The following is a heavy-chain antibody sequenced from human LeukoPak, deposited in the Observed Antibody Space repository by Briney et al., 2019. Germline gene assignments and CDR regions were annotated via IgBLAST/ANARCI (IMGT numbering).Heavy chain of an antibody. J-gene: IGHJ4*02. CDR3: AREPPTLWFGELFTYYFDY. V-gene: IGHV4-61*02. CDR1: GGSISSGSYY. CDR2: IYTSGST. D-gene: IGHD3-10*01. Sequence: SQTLSLTCTVSGGSISSGSYYWRWIRQPAGEGLEWIGRIYTSGSTNYNTSLKSRLTISVDTSKNQFSLMLSSVTAADTAVYYWAREPPTLWFGELFTYYFDYWGQGTLVTVSS.